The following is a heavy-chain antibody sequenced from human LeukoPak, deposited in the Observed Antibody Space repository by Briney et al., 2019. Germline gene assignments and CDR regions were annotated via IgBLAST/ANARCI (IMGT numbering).Heavy chain of an antibody. CDR1: GYSFTTYW. J-gene: IGHJ6*02. V-gene: IGHV5-51*01. Sequence: PGESLKISCQTSGYSFTTYWVGWVRQMPGKGLEWMGIIYPGDSDTRYSPYFQGQVTISADRSISTAYLQWTSLKASDTAMYYCARRGTLGSGWYLSHDAMDVWGQGTTVTVSS. CDR2: IYPGDSDT. CDR3: ARRGTLGSGWYLSHDAMDV. D-gene: IGHD6-19*01.